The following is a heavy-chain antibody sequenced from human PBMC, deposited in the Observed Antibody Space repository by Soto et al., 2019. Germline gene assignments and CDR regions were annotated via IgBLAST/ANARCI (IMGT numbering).Heavy chain of an antibody. CDR3: AKYRAYGDYGPDAFDI. D-gene: IGHD4-17*01. CDR1: GFTFSSYA. J-gene: IGHJ3*02. Sequence: EVQLLESGGGLVQPGGSLRLSCAASGFTFSSYAMSWVRQAPGKGLEWVSAISGSGGSTYYADSVKGRFTISRDNSKNTLYLQMNSLRAEDTAVYYCAKYRAYGDYGPDAFDICGQGTMVTVSS. V-gene: IGHV3-23*01. CDR2: ISGSGGST.